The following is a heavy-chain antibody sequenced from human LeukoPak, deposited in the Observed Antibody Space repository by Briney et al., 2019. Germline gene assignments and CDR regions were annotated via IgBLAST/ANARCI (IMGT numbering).Heavy chain of an antibody. CDR1: GDSISSSSYY. CDR2: IYYSGST. Sequence: SETLSLTCTVSGDSISSSSYYWGWIRQPPGKGLEWIGSIYYSGSTYYNPSLKSRVTISVDTSKNQFSLKLSSVTAADTAVYYCARVTKLGYCSRTSCYEIGWFDPWGQGTLVTVSS. D-gene: IGHD2-2*01. V-gene: IGHV4-39*07. J-gene: IGHJ5*02. CDR3: ARVTKLGYCSRTSCYEIGWFDP.